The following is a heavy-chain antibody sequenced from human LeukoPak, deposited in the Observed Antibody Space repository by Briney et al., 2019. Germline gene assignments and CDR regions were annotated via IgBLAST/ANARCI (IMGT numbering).Heavy chain of an antibody. CDR1: GFTFSSYA. D-gene: IGHD4-17*01. V-gene: IGHV3-23*01. CDR2: ISGSGGST. J-gene: IGHJ4*02. Sequence: GGSLRLSCVASGFTFSSYAMTWVRQAPGKGLEWVSAISGSGGSTFHADFVKGRFTISRDNSRNTLYLQMMGLRAEDTAVYYCARDLDYGDYIDYWGQGTQVTVSS. CDR3: ARDLDYGDYIDY.